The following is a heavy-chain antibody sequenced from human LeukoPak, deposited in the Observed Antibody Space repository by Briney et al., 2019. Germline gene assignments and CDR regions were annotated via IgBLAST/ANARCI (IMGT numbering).Heavy chain of an antibody. D-gene: IGHD2-2*01. V-gene: IGHV3-7*01. Sequence: GGSLRLSCAASGFTFSTYWMSWVRQAPGKGLEWVATIRQDGSEKHYVDSVKGRFPISRDNAKNSLYLQMNSLTVVDTAVYYCVRGCGRASCPYFFDSWGQGTLVTVS. CDR2: IRQDGSEK. CDR1: GFTFSTYW. CDR3: VRGCGRASCPYFFDS. J-gene: IGHJ4*02.